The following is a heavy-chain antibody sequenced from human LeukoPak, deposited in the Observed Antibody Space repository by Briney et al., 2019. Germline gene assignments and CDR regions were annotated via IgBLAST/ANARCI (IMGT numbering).Heavy chain of an antibody. CDR2: THYSGST. CDR1: GGSISSSSYY. J-gene: IGHJ6*03. Sequence: SEALSPTCTVSGGSISSSSYYWDWIRQPPGKGLGWIGSTHYSGSTYYNPSLKSRVTISVDTSKSQFSLKLSSVTAADTAVYYCARLAPTMPYYYYYYMDVWGKGTTVTVSS. V-gene: IGHV4-39*07. CDR3: ARLAPTMPYYYYYYMDV. D-gene: IGHD2-2*01.